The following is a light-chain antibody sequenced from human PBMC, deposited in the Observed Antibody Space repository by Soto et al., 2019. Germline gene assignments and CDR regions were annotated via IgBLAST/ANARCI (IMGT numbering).Light chain of an antibody. Sequence: LTQPASVSGSPGQSITISCTGTSSDVGSYNLVSWYQQHPGKAPKLMIYEGSKRPSGVSNRFSGSKSGNTASLTISGLQAEDEADYYCCSYAGSRRVFGTGTKVTV. CDR1: SSDVGSYNL. J-gene: IGLJ1*01. CDR3: CSYAGSRRV. CDR2: EGS. V-gene: IGLV2-23*01.